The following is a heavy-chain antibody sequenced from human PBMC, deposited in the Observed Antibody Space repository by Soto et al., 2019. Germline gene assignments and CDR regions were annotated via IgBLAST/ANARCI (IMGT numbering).Heavy chain of an antibody. V-gene: IGHV4-4*02. CDR2: SYHSGST. CDR1: SGSISSSNW. Sequence: QVQLQESGPGLVKPSGTLSLTCAVSSGSISSSNWWSWVRQPPGKGMEWIGESYHSGSTNYNPSLKCRVTISVDKSKNQFSLKLSSVTAADTAVYYCARHKNGYALNYWGQGTLVTVSS. D-gene: IGHD5-12*01. CDR3: ARHKNGYALNY. J-gene: IGHJ4*02.